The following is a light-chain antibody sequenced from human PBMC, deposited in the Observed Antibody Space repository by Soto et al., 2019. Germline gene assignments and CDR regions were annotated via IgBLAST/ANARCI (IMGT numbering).Light chain of an antibody. V-gene: IGLV2-14*03. CDR1: SSDVGGSDY. CDR2: DVN. Sequence: QSVLTQPASVSGSPGQSITISCTGSSSDVGGSDYVSWYQQHPGKAPKLMIYDVNNRPSGVSNRFSASKSGNTASMTISGLQAEDEADYYCSSYTSTSTLVFGGGTKLTVL. CDR3: SSYTSTSTLV. J-gene: IGLJ2*01.